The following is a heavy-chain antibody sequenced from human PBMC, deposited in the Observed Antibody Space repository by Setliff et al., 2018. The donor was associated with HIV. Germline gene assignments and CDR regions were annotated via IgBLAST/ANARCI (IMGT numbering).Heavy chain of an antibody. J-gene: IGHJ5*02. CDR2: ISGSGIGS. V-gene: IGHV3-23*01. D-gene: IGHD3-10*01. Sequence: ETLSLTCTVSGDSISRGDYYWSWIRQAPGKGLEWVSAISGSGIGSYYPDSVKGRFTISRDNSKNTLFLQMNSLRAEDTAVYYCAKDRRYYYGSGSYAAETWGQGTLVTVSS. CDR3: AKDRRYYYGSGSYAAET. CDR1: GDSISRGDYY.